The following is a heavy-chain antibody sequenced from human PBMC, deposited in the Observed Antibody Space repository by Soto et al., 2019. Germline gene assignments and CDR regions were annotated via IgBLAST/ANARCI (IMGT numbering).Heavy chain of an antibody. V-gene: IGHV1-69*01. CDR2: IIPIFGTA. CDR1: GGTFSSYA. CDR3: ARDEVGATKHNYYFYGMDV. J-gene: IGHJ6*02. D-gene: IGHD1-26*01. Sequence: QVQLVQSGAEVKKPGSSVKVSCKASGGTFSSYAISWVRQAPGQGLEWMGGIIPIFGTANYAQKFQGRVTITADEYTSKAYMELSSRRSEDTAVYYCARDEVGATKHNYYFYGMDVWGQGTTVTVSS.